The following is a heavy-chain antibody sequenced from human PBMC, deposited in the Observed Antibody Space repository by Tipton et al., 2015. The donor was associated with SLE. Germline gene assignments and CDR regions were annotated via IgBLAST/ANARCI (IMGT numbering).Heavy chain of an antibody. V-gene: IGHV4-38-2*02. CDR3: ARRGGASFSYYFAD. J-gene: IGHJ4*02. CDR1: GYSISSGYY. Sequence: TLSLTCTVSGYSISSGYYWGWIRRPPGKGLEWIGYIYYNGATHYNPSLRSRVTLSVDTSQNHFSLNLSSVTAADTAVYFCARRGGASFSYYFADWGQGTQVIVSS. D-gene: IGHD1-26*01. CDR2: IYYNGAT.